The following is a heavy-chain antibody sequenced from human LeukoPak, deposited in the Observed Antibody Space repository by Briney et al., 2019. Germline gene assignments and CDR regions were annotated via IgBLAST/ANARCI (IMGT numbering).Heavy chain of an antibody. CDR3: ARDRGFVATIVNAYSDY. Sequence: GGSLRLSCAASGFTFSSYSMNWVRQAPGKGLEWVSSISSSSYIYYADSVKGRFTISRDNAKNSLYLQMNSLRAEDTAVYYCARDRGFVATIVNAYSDYWGQGTLVTVSS. CDR2: ISSSSYI. V-gene: IGHV3-21*01. D-gene: IGHD5-12*01. J-gene: IGHJ4*02. CDR1: GFTFSSYS.